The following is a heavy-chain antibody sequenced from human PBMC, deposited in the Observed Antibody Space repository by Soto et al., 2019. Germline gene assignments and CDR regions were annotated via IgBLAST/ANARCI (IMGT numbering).Heavy chain of an antibody. Sequence: QVQLVQSGAEVKKPGASVKVSCKASGYTFTSYDINWVRQATGQGLEWMGWMNPNSGNTGYAQKFQGRVTMTRNTSISTAYMELSSRRSEDTAVYYCARGYGSGSPVHYNWFDPWGQGTLVTVSS. V-gene: IGHV1-8*01. CDR2: MNPNSGNT. D-gene: IGHD3-10*01. CDR1: GYTFTSYD. J-gene: IGHJ5*02. CDR3: ARGYGSGSPVHYNWFDP.